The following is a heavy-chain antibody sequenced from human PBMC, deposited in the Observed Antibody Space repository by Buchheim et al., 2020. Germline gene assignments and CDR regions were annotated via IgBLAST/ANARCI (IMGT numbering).Heavy chain of an antibody. V-gene: IGHV1-46*01. CDR3: ARDLGTVTLDY. CDR1: GYTFTRYY. CDR2: INPSGGST. Sequence: QVQLVQSGAEVRKPGASVKVSCKSSGYTFTRYYIHWVRQAPGQGLEWMGIINPSGGSTSYAQKFQGRLTMTRDTSTRTVYMELSSLRSEDTAVYYCARDLGTVTLDYWGQGTL. J-gene: IGHJ4*02. D-gene: IGHD4-17*01.